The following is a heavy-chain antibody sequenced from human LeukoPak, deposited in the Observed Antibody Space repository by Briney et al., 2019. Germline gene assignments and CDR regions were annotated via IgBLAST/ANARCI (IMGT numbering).Heavy chain of an antibody. Sequence: SETLSLTCTVSGVSISSYYWSWIRQPPGKGLEWVGYISYSGSTNYNRSLKSRVTISVDTSKNQFSLKLSSVTAADTAVYYCARRGYSGYGARGGHWYFDLWGRGTLVTVSS. D-gene: IGHD5-12*01. CDR1: GVSISSYY. CDR2: ISYSGST. CDR3: ARRGYSGYGARGGHWYFDL. J-gene: IGHJ2*01. V-gene: IGHV4-59*01.